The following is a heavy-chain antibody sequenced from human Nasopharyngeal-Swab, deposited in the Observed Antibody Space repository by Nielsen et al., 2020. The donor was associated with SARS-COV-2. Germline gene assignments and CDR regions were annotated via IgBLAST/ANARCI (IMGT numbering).Heavy chain of an antibody. V-gene: IGHV4-59*01. J-gene: IGHJ3*02. Sequence: SETMSLTCTVSGGSISRYYWSWIRQPPGKGLEWIGYIYYSGSTNYNPSLKSRVTISVDTSKNQFSLKLSSVTAADTAVYYCARDPSPGIAVAGTGAFDIWGQGTMVTVSS. CDR1: GGSISRYY. D-gene: IGHD6-19*01. CDR2: IYYSGST. CDR3: ARDPSPGIAVAGTGAFDI.